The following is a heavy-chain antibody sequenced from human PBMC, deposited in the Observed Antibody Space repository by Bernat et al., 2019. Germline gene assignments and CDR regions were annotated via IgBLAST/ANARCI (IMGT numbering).Heavy chain of an antibody. CDR1: GFTFDDYA. D-gene: IGHD3-16*01. CDR3: ALRGGATFDY. J-gene: IGHJ4*02. V-gene: IGHV3-43*02. Sequence: EVQLVESGGCVVQPGGSLRLSCAASGFTFDDYAMHWVRQAPGKGLEWVSLISGDGGSTYSAASVNGLFTISRDNSKTPLYLQMNSLSTEDTALYYCALRGGATFDYWGQGTLVTVSS. CDR2: ISGDGGST.